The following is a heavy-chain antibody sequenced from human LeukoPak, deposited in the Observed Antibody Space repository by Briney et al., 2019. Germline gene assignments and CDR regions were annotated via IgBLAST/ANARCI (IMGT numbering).Heavy chain of an antibody. V-gene: IGHV1-8*01. CDR1: GYTFTSYD. D-gene: IGHD4-23*01. Sequence: ASVKVSCKASGYTFTSYDINWVRQATGQGLEWMGWMNPNSGNTGYAQKFQGRVTMTRNTSISTAYMELSSLRSDDTAVYYCARGYGGNSGLYYYMDVWGKGTTVTISS. J-gene: IGHJ6*03. CDR3: ARGYGGNSGLYYYMDV. CDR2: MNPNSGNT.